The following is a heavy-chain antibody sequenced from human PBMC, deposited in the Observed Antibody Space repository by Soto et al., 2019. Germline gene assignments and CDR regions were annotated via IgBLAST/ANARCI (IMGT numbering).Heavy chain of an antibody. D-gene: IGHD3-16*01. CDR3: ARAGPTGEDY. J-gene: IGHJ4*02. CDR1: GGSISSGDYY. CDR2: IYYSGST. V-gene: IGHV4-30-4*01. Sequence: KTSEIRSLACTVSGGSISSGDYYRSWIRQPPGKGMEWIGYIYYSGSTYYNPSLKRRVTISVDTSKNQFSLKLSSVTDADTAVYYCARAGPTGEDYWGQGTLVTVSA.